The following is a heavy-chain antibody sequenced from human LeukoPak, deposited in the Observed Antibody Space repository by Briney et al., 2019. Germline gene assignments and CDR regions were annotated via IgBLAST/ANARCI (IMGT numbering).Heavy chain of an antibody. CDR1: GFTSSSYG. V-gene: IGHV3-23*01. CDR2: IIRKGAGT. J-gene: IGHJ2*01. CDR3: ARAQANTWYFDL. Sequence: PGGSLRLSCAASGFTSSSYGMNWVRQAPGKGLEWVSRIIRKGAGTYYADSVKGRFTTSRDNSKYTLYLQMNSLRAEDTAVYYCARAQANTWYFDLWGRGALVTVSS.